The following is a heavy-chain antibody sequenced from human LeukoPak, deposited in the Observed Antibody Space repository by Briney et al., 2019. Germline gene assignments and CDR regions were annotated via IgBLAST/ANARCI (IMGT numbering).Heavy chain of an antibody. CDR1: GYTFTGYY. J-gene: IGHJ4*02. Sequence: ASVKVSCKASGYTFTGYYMHWVRQAPGQGLEWMGWINPNSGGTNYAQKFQGRVTMTRDTSISTAYMELSRLRSDDTAVYYCARDPGIAAAGFTFDYWGQGTLVTVSS. CDR3: ARDPGIAAAGFTFDY. D-gene: IGHD6-13*01. V-gene: IGHV1-2*02. CDR2: INPNSGGT.